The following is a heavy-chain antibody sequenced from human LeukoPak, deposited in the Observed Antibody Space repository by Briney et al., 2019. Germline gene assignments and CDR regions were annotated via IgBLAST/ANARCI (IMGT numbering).Heavy chain of an antibody. Sequence: SETLSLTCAVYGGSFSGYYWSWIRQPPGKGLEWIGEINHSGSTNYNPSLKSRLTISVDTSKNQFSLKLSSVTAADTAVYYCARVRRRYYGSGSYYDNNWFDPWGQGTLVTVSS. CDR2: INHSGST. J-gene: IGHJ5*02. V-gene: IGHV4-34*01. CDR1: GGSFSGYY. D-gene: IGHD3-10*01. CDR3: ARVRRRYYGSGSYYDNNWFDP.